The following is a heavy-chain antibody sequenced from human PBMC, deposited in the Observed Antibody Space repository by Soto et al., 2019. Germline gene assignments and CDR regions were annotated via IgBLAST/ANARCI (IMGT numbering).Heavy chain of an antibody. CDR1: GFTFSSYS. Sequence: PGGSLRLSCVASGFTFSSYSMNWVRQAPGKGLEWVSSISSSSSYIYYADSVKGRFTISRDNAKNSLYLQMNSLRAEDTAVYYCARDSSSWLSIDWYFDLWGRGTLVTVSS. CDR3: ARDSSSWLSIDWYFDL. V-gene: IGHV3-21*01. CDR2: ISSSSSYI. D-gene: IGHD6-13*01. J-gene: IGHJ2*01.